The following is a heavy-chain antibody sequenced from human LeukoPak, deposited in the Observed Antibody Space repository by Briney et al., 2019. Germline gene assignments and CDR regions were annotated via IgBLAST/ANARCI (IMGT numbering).Heavy chain of an antibody. J-gene: IGHJ4*02. CDR3: AKDISLAGYSYGWAFDY. Sequence: GGSLRLSCAASGFTFDDYTMHWVRQAPGKGLEWVSLISWDGGSTYYADSVKGRFTISRDNSKNSPYLQMNSLRTEDTALYYCAKDISLAGYSYGWAFDYWGQGTLVTVSS. D-gene: IGHD5-18*01. CDR2: ISWDGGST. CDR1: GFTFDDYT. V-gene: IGHV3-43*01.